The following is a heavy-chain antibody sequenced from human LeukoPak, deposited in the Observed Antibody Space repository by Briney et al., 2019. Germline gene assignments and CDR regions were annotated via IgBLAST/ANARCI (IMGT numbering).Heavy chain of an antibody. CDR1: GGTFSSYA. D-gene: IGHD2-15*01. CDR2: ISAYNGNT. V-gene: IGHV1-18*01. CDR3: ARAGYCSGGSCYPYYYYYYMDV. J-gene: IGHJ6*03. Sequence: ASVKVSCKASGGTFSSYAISWVRQAPGQGLEWMGWISAYNGNTNYAQKLQGRVTMTTDTSTSTAYMELRSLRSDDTAVYYCARAGYCSGGSCYPYYYYYYMDVWGKGTTVTVSS.